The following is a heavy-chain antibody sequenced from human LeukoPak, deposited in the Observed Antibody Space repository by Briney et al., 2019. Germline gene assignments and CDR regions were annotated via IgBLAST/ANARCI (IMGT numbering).Heavy chain of an antibody. J-gene: IGHJ5*02. Sequence: PSETLSLTCTVSGGSISSYYWRWIRQPPGKGLEWIGRIYTSGSTNYNPYLKSRLTMTVDTSKNQVFLKLSSVTAADTAVYYCARDPRGGTSRDNWFVPGGQGTLVTVSS. D-gene: IGHD1-1*01. CDR1: GGSISSYY. CDR3: ARDPRGGTSRDNWFVP. V-gene: IGHV4-4*07. CDR2: IYTSGST.